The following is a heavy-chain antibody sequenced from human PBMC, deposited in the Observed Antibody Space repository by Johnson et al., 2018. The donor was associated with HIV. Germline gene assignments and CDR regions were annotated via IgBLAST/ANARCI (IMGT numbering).Heavy chain of an antibody. V-gene: IGHV3-30*03. D-gene: IGHD5-12*01. CDR3: ARDAKVGYGDAFDI. CDR1: GFTFSSYG. J-gene: IGHJ3*02. CDR2: ISYDGSNK. Sequence: HVQLVESGGGVVQPGRSLRLSCAASGFTFSSYGMHWVRQAPGKGLEWVAVISYDGSNKYYADSVKGRFTISRDNAKNTLYLQMNSLRAEDTAVLYCARDAKVGYGDAFDIWGHGTMVTVSS.